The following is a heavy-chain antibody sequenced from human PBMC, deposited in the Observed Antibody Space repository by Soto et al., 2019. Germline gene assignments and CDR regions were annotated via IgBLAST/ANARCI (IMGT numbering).Heavy chain of an antibody. CDR2: IYPGDSDT. D-gene: IGHD3-3*01. CDR3: ARLGFNYDFLSGYYNVHHYYGIDV. CDR1: GYKVSTWHNFTSYW. J-gene: IGHJ6*02. V-gene: IGHV5-51*01. Sequence: PGESLKISCMGSGYKVSTWHNFTSYWIAWVRQMPGEGLEWMGSIYPGDSDTGYSPSFQGQVTISADKSINSVYLQWSSLKASDTATYYCARLGFNYDFLSGYYNVHHYYGIDVWGQGTTVTVSS.